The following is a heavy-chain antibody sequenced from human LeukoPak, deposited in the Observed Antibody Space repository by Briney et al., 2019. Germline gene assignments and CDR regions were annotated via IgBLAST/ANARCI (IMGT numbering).Heavy chain of an antibody. CDR2: IYSGGTT. V-gene: IGHV3-53*01. D-gene: IGHD3-10*01. CDR3: ARESLVIWGVVIN. J-gene: IGHJ4*02. Sequence: PGGSLRLSCAASGFSVGSNYMSWVRQAPGKGLEWVSFIYSGGTTYYVDSVKGRFTISRDNSKNTVDLQMNSLRAEDTAVYYCARESLVIWGVVINWGQGTLVTVSS. CDR1: GFSVGSNY.